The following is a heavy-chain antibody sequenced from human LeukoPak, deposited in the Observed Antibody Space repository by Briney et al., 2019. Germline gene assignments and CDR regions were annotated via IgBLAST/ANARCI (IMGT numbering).Heavy chain of an antibody. V-gene: IGHV3-21*01. CDR3: ARVLEMATMGGAFGI. CDR2: ISSSSSYI. J-gene: IGHJ3*02. Sequence: PGGSLRLSCAASGFTFSSYSMNWVRQAPGKGLEWVSSISSSSSYIYYADSVKGRFTISRDNAKNSLYLQMNSLRAEDTAVYYCARVLEMATMGGAFGIWGQGTMVTVSS. CDR1: GFTFSSYS. D-gene: IGHD5-24*01.